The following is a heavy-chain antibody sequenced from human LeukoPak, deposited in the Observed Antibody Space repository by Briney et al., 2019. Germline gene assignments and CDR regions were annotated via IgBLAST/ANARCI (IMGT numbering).Heavy chain of an antibody. D-gene: IGHD2-21*02. CDR2: IGTAGDT. Sequence: PGGSLRLSCAASGFTFSSYDMHWVRQATGKGLEWVSAIGTAGDTYYPGSVKGRFTISRDNAKNSLYLQMNSLRAEDTAVYYCARDRGYCGGDCYSEGSDYWGQGTLVTVSS. CDR3: ARDRGYCGGDCYSEGSDY. CDR1: GFTFSSYD. J-gene: IGHJ4*02. V-gene: IGHV3-13*01.